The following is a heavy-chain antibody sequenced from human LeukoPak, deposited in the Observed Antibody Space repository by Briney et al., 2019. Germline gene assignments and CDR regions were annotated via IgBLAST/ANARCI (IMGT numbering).Heavy chain of an antibody. CDR2: IYYSGST. Sequence: SETLSLTCTVSGGSISSSSYYWGWIRRPPGKGLEWIGSIYYSGSTYYNPSLKSRVTISVDTSKNQFSLKLSSVTAADTAVYYCARAPAQTYYDFWSGGGYHYYYYMDVWGKGTTVTVSS. J-gene: IGHJ6*03. V-gene: IGHV4-39*07. CDR3: ARAPAQTYYDFWSGGGYHYYYYMDV. D-gene: IGHD3-3*01. CDR1: GGSISSSSYY.